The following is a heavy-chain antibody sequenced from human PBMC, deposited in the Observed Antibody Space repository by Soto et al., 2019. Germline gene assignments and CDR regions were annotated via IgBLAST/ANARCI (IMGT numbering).Heavy chain of an antibody. V-gene: IGHV3-33*01. CDR3: ARGLFTVTN. J-gene: IGHJ4*02. Sequence: GGSLRLSCASSGFTFSSYGMHLVRQAPGKGLEWVAVIWYDGSNKYYADSVKGRFTISRDNSKNTLYLQMNSLRAEDTAVYYCARGLFTVTNWGQGTLVTVSS. D-gene: IGHD4-17*01. CDR2: IWYDGSNK. CDR1: GFTFSSYG.